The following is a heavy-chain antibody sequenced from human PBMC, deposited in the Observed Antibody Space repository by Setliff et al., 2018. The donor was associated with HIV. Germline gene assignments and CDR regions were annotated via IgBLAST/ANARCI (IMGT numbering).Heavy chain of an antibody. J-gene: IGHJ5*02. CDR2: INPNSGGT. D-gene: IGHD2-15*01. Sequence: ASVKVSCKASGYTFTGYDMHWVRQAPGQGLEWMGWINPNSGGTNYAQKFQGRVTMTRDTSISTAYMELSRLRSDDTAVYYCATGPNCSGGSCYSNWFDPWGQGTLVTVSS. V-gene: IGHV1-2*02. CDR1: GYTFTGYD. CDR3: ATGPNCSGGSCYSNWFDP.